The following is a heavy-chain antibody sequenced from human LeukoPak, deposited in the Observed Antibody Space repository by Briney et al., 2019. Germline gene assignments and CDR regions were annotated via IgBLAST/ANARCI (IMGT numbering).Heavy chain of an antibody. CDR3: AREPITMVRGARLNYGMGV. CDR1: GGSFSGYY. D-gene: IGHD3-10*01. CDR2: INHSGST. V-gene: IGHV4-34*01. Sequence: PSETLSLTCAVYGGSFSGYYWSWIRQPPGKGLEWIGEINHSGSTNYNPSLKSRVTISVDTSKNQFSLKLSSVTAADTAVYYCAREPITMVRGARLNYGMGVWGQGTTVTVSS. J-gene: IGHJ6*02.